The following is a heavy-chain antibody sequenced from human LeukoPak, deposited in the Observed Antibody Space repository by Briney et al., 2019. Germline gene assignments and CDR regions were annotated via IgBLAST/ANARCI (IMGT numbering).Heavy chain of an antibody. D-gene: IGHD1-26*01. Sequence: PSQTLSLTCTVSGGSINSGDYYWSWIRQPPGKSLEWIGYIYYSGSTYYNPSLKSRVTISVDTSKNQFSLKLSSVTAADTAAYYCAKDFMGLSRFDYWGQGTLVTVSS. CDR3: AKDFMGLSRFDY. J-gene: IGHJ4*02. CDR1: GGSINSGDYY. CDR2: IYYSGST. V-gene: IGHV4-30-4*01.